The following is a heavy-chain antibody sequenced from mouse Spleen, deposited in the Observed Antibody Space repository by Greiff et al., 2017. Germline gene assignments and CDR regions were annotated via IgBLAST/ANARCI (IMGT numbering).Heavy chain of an antibody. J-gene: IGHJ4*01. CDR1: GFTFSSYA. CDR2: ISSGGSYT. V-gene: IGHV5-9-3*01. Sequence: EVQGVESGGGLVKPGGSLKLSCAASGFTFSSYAMSWVRQTPEKRLEWVATISSGGSYTYYPDSVKGRFTISRDNAKNTLYLQMSSLRSEDTAMYYCARQDYGSPYAMDYWGQGTSVTVSS. D-gene: IGHD1-1*01. CDR3: ARQDYGSPYAMDY.